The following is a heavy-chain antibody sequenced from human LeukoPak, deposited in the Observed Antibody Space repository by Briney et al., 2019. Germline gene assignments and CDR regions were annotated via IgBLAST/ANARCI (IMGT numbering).Heavy chain of an antibody. CDR1: GYTFTTYD. Sequence: GASVKVSCKASGYTFTTYDINWVRQAPGQGLEWMGWMNPNSGNTGYAQKFQGRVTITRNTSISTAYMELSSLTSEDTAVYYCASGLRYFDWFSYYYYMDVWGKGTTVTVSS. CDR3: ASGLRYFDWFSYYYYMDV. V-gene: IGHV1-8*03. D-gene: IGHD3-9*01. CDR2: MNPNSGNT. J-gene: IGHJ6*03.